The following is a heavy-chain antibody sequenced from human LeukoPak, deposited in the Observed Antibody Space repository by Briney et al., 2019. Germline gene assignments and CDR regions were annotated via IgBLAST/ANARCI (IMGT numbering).Heavy chain of an antibody. J-gene: IGHJ4*02. V-gene: IGHV3-23*01. Sequence: GGSLRLSCAASGFTFSSYAMSWVRQAPGKGLEWVSAISGSGGSTYYADSVKGRFTISRDNSKNTLYLQMNSLRAEDTAVYYCAKDRSSRWLQSKILPDYWGQGTLVTVSS. D-gene: IGHD5-24*01. CDR2: ISGSGGST. CDR1: GFTFSSYA. CDR3: AKDRSSRWLQSKILPDY.